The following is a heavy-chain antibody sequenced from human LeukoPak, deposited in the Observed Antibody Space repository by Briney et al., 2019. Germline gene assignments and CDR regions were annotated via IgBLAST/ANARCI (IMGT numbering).Heavy chain of an antibody. CDR2: INHSGST. V-gene: IGHV4-34*01. D-gene: IGHD6-19*01. J-gene: IGHJ4*02. CDR1: SXXGYX. Sequence: SXXGYXWSXIRQPPGKGLEWIGEINHSGSTNYNPSLTSRVTISVDTSKNQFSLKLSSVTAADTAVYYCATARGGWYTIDYWGQGTLVTVSS. CDR3: ATARGGWYTIDY.